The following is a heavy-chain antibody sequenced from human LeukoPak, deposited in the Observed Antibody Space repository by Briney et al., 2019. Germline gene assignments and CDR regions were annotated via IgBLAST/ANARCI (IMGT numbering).Heavy chain of an antibody. Sequence: PSETLSLTCAVSGGSFSGYYWTWIRQPPGKGLEWIGEINHSGSANYNPSLMSRVAISLDTSKDHFSLNLSSVTAADTAVYYCARGQGTVTTHWGQGTLVTVSS. CDR1: GGSFSGYY. D-gene: IGHD4-11*01. CDR3: ARGQGTVTTH. CDR2: INHSGSA. J-gene: IGHJ4*02. V-gene: IGHV4-34*01.